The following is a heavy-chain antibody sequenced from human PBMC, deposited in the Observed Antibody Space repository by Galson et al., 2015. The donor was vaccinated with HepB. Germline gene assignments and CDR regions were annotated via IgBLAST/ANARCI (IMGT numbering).Heavy chain of an antibody. CDR2: ISSSSSYI. CDR3: AVLAYCGGDCPWNDY. V-gene: IGHV3-21*01. CDR1: GFTFSSYS. J-gene: IGHJ4*02. D-gene: IGHD2-21*02. Sequence: SLRLSCAASGFTFSSYSMNWVRQAPGKGLEWVSSISSSSSYIYYADSVKGRFTISRDNAKNSLYLQMNSLRAEDTAVYYCAVLAYCGGDCPWNDYWGQGTLVTVSS.